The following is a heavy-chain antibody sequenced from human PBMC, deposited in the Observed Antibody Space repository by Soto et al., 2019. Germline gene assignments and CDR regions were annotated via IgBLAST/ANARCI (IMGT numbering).Heavy chain of an antibody. CDR2: TLHVESIS. Sequence: GGSLRLSCAASGFILSSYAMHWVRQAPGKGLEWVTLTLHVESISYYTESVKGRFTISRDMSKNTLYLQMNSLRPEDTAIYYCAKEPIYFGPGSSLSYYYYGLDVWGQGTTVTVSS. CDR3: AKEPIYFGPGSSLSYYYYGLDV. J-gene: IGHJ6*02. D-gene: IGHD3-10*01. V-gene: IGHV3-30*18. CDR1: GFILSSYA.